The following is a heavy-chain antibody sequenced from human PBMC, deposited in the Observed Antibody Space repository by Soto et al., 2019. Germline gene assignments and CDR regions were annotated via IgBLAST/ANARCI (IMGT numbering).Heavy chain of an antibody. V-gene: IGHV3-48*01. D-gene: IGHD3-10*01. J-gene: IGHJ3*02. CDR1: GFTFSSYS. CDR2: ISGSSTTL. CDR3: ARPPYGSGSHYAFDI. Sequence: GGSLRLSCAASGFTFSSYSMNWVRQAPGKGLEWVSYISGSSTTLYYADSVKGRFTISRDNVKNSLSLQMNSLRAEDTAVYYCARPPYGSGSHYAFDIWGQGTMVTVSS.